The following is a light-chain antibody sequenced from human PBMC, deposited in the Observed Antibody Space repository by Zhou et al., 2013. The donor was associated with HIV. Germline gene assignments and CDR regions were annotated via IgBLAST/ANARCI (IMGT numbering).Light chain of an antibody. V-gene: IGKV3-15*01. CDR3: QQRSNWPLT. CDR1: QSVNTK. Sequence: EIVMTQSPATLSVSPGERGNLSCRASQSVNTKLAWYQQLSGQAPRLLIHDASTRAAGIPARFRGSGSGTEFTLSISSLQSEDSGVYYCQQRSNWPLTFGGGTKVEIK. CDR2: DAS. J-gene: IGKJ4*01.